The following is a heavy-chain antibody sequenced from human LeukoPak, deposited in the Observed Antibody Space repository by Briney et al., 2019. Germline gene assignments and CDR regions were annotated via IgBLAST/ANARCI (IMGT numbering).Heavy chain of an antibody. CDR3: AKDLGGYCGSICYPFDY. V-gene: IGHV3-23*01. CDR1: GFTFSSYA. J-gene: IGHJ4*02. Sequence: GGSLRLSCAASGFTFSSYAMSWVRQAPGKGLAWVSTISGGSGSTYCADSVKGRFTISRDNTKNSLYLQMNSLRPEDTAFYYCAKDLGGYCGSICYPFDYWGQGTLVTVSS. CDR2: ISGGSGST. D-gene: IGHD2-21*02.